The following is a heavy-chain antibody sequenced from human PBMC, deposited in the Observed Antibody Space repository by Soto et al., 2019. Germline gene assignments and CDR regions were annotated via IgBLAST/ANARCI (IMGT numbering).Heavy chain of an antibody. CDR2: IIPVFDKA. CDR1: GGPFGSSA. CDR3: ARLRRDWGDAFDL. Sequence: QVQLVQSGADVKKPGSSVKVSCKTSGGPFGSSAISWVRQAPAQGLEWMGEIIPVFDKANYAQNFQGRLTITADDPTGTVFMQLISLRSEDTAVYFCARLRRDWGDAFDLWGLGTFVTVSS. J-gene: IGHJ3*01. V-gene: IGHV1-69*01. D-gene: IGHD3-16*01.